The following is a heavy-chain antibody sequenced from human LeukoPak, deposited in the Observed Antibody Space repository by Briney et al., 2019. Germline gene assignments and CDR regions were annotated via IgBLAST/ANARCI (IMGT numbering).Heavy chain of an antibody. V-gene: IGHV4-59*01. CDR3: ARTNQISETAFDI. CDR2: IFVNGSG. J-gene: IGHJ3*02. D-gene: IGHD1-14*01. Sequence: SETLSLTCTVSSGSINNYYWSWIRQPPAKGLEWIGYIFVNGSGNYNPSVKSRGTISVDTSKNQFSLKLSSVTAADTAVYYCARTNQISETAFDIWGQGTMVIVSS. CDR1: SGSINNYY.